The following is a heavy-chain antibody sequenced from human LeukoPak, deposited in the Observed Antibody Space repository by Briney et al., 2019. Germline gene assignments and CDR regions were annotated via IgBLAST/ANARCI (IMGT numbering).Heavy chain of an antibody. D-gene: IGHD1-7*01. CDR2: IYTSGRT. CDR1: GGSISSGSYY. V-gene: IGHV4-61*02. CDR3: ARLNGKLELRQHAFDI. Sequence: SQTLSLTCTVSGGSISSGSYYWSWIRQPAGKGLEWIGRIYTSGRTDYNPSLKSRVTISVDTSKNQFSLKLSSVTAADTAVYYCARLNGKLELRQHAFDIWGQGTMVTVSS. J-gene: IGHJ3*02.